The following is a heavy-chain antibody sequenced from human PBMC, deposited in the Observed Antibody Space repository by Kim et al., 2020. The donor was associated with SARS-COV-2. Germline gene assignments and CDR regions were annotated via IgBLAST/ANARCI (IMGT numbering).Heavy chain of an antibody. J-gene: IGHJ3*02. CDR3: AKAFSSGWYAAFEI. D-gene: IGHD6-19*01. Sequence: ADSVKGRFTISRDTSKSTLYLQMNSLRAEDTAVYYCAKAFSSGWYAAFEIWGQGTMVTVSS. V-gene: IGHV3-30*02.